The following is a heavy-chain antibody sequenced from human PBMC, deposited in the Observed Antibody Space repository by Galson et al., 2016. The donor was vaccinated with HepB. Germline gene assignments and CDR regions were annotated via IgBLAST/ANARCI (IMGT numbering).Heavy chain of an antibody. V-gene: IGHV4-30-4*01. CDR3: ARGDWLDAFDI. D-gene: IGHD3-9*01. J-gene: IGHJ3*02. CDR2: IYHTGST. Sequence: LSLPCTVSGGSISSDDYYWNWIRQPPGKGLEWIGYIYHTGSTYYNPSHKSRVIISVDTSKNQFSLRLSSVTAADTAVYYCARGDWLDAFDIWGQGTMVTVSS. CDR1: GGSISSDDYY.